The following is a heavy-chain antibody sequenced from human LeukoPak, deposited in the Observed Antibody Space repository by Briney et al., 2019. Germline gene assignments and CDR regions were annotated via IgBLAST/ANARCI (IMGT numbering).Heavy chain of an antibody. CDR3: ARSHWPGGYSYGYGDWFDP. CDR1: GFTFSSYG. J-gene: IGHJ5*02. D-gene: IGHD5-18*01. V-gene: IGHV3-30*02. Sequence: GGSLRLSCAASGFTFSSYGMHWVRQAPGKGLEWVAFIRYDGSNKYYADSVKGRFTISRDNSKNTLYLQMNSLRAEDTAVYYCARSHWPGGYSYGYGDWFDPWGQGTLVTVSS. CDR2: IRYDGSNK.